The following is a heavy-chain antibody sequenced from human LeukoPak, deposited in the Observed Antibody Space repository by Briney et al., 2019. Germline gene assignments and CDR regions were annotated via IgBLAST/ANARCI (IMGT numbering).Heavy chain of an antibody. Sequence: ASVKVSCKASGGTFSSYTISWVRQAPGQGREWMGRIVPILGIANYAQKFQGRVTITAAKSTSKAYMGLSSLRSEDTAVYYCASVDKLRFLEWLSKQHDYWGQGTLVTASS. V-gene: IGHV1-69*02. J-gene: IGHJ4*02. D-gene: IGHD3-3*01. CDR1: GGTFSSYT. CDR3: ASVDKLRFLEWLSKQHDY. CDR2: IVPILGIA.